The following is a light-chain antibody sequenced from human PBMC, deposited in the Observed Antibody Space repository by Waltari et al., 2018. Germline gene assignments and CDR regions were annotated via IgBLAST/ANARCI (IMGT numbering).Light chain of an antibody. V-gene: IGKV3-20*01. CDR3: QQYGTSPRNT. CDR1: QSVTSSY. J-gene: IGKJ2*01. CDR2: GAS. Sequence: TVLTLSPGTLSLSQGERATLSCRASQSVTSSYIAWYQQKPGQAPRLLIDGASSRATGIPDRFSGSGSGTDFTLTISRLEPEDFAVYYCQQYGTSPRNTFGQGTKLQIK.